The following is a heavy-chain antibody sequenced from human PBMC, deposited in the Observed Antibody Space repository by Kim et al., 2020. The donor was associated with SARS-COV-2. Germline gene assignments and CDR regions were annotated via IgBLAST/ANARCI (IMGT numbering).Heavy chain of an antibody. J-gene: IGHJ4*02. V-gene: IGHV1-18*01. CDR2: ISAYNGNT. Sequence: ASVKVSCKASGYTFTSYGISWVRQAPGQGLEWMGWISAYNGNTNYAQKLQGRVTMTTDTSTSTAYMELRGLRSDDTAVYYCARDPMGIAVAGYYFDYWGQGTLVTVSS. CDR1: GYTFTSYG. D-gene: IGHD6-19*01. CDR3: ARDPMGIAVAGYYFDY.